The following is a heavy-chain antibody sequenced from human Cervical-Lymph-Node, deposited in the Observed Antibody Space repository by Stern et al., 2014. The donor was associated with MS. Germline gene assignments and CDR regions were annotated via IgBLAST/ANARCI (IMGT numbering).Heavy chain of an antibody. CDR2: IRTKPNNYAT. CDR3: KTKEY. V-gene: IGHV3-73*01. Sequence: VQLMQSGGRLVQPGGSLKLSCAASGFTFSASAMHWVRQASGKGLEWVGRIRTKPNNYATIYDASVKGRFTISRDDSENTVFLQMNNLKIEDTAVYYCKTKEYWGQGTLVTVSS. CDR1: GFTFSASA. J-gene: IGHJ4*02.